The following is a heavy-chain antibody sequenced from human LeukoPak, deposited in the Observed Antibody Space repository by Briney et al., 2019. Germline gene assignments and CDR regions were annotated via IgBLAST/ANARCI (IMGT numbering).Heavy chain of an antibody. CDR1: RFTFRCYW. D-gene: IGHD3-10*01. J-gene: IGHJ3*02. Sequence: PGGSLRLSCEACRFTFRCYWMSWVRQAPGKGLEWVANIKHDGSERYYVDSVKGRFTISRDNAKNSLYVQMNSLRAEDSAVYYCARDGMGRIKAFDIWGQGTMVTVSS. CDR2: IKHDGSER. V-gene: IGHV3-7*05. CDR3: ARDGMGRIKAFDI.